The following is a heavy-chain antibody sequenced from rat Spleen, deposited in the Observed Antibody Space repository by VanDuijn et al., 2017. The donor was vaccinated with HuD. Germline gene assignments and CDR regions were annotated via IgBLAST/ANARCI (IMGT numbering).Heavy chain of an antibody. CDR2: ISTSGAGT. J-gene: IGHJ2*01. D-gene: IGHD1-2*01. CDR3: ARADIAAISTDGI. CDR1: GFTFNNYW. Sequence: EVQLVESGGGLVQPGRSLKLSCVASGFTFNNYWMTWVRQAPTKGLEWVASISTSGAGTYYRDSVKGRFTISRDTAQNTLYLQMNSLQTEDTATYYCARADIAAISTDGIWGQGVMVTVSS. V-gene: IGHV5-31*01.